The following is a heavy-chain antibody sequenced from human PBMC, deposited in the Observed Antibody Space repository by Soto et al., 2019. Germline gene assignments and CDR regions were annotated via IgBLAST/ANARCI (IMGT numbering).Heavy chain of an antibody. D-gene: IGHD3-22*01. J-gene: IGHJ4*01. CDR3: ASIYYDSSGYDLDY. Sequence: GGSLRLSCAASGFTFSSYSMNWVRQAPGKGLEWVSSISSSSSYIYYAASVKGRFTISRDNAKNSLYLQMNSLRAEDTAVYYCASIYYDSSGYDLDYWGHGTLVTVSS. V-gene: IGHV3-21*01. CDR1: GFTFSSYS. CDR2: ISSSSSYI.